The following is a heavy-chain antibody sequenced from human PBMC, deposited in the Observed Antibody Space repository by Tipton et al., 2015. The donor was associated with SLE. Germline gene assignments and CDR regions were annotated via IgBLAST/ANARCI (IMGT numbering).Heavy chain of an antibody. CDR2: IDYSGST. D-gene: IGHD3-10*01. J-gene: IGHJ5*02. Sequence: TLSLTCTVSGGSISMSSYYWGWIRQPPGKGLEWIGTIDYSGSTYSNPSLKSRVTIFVDTSKNHFSLKLSSVTAADTALYYCARIRSGLHSWGFDPWGQGTLVTVSS. CDR1: GGSISMSSYY. V-gene: IGHV4-39*02. CDR3: ARIRSGLHSWGFDP.